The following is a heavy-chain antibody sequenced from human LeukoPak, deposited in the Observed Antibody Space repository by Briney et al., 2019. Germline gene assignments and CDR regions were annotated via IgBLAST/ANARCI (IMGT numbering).Heavy chain of an antibody. Sequence: GGSLRLSCAASGFTFSSYAMHWVRQAPGKGLEWVAVISYDGSNKYYADSVKGRFTISRDNSKNTLYLQMNSLRAEDTAVYYCARDPIQLWLLYAFDIWGQGTMVTVSS. V-gene: IGHV3-30*04. CDR3: ARDPIQLWLLYAFDI. D-gene: IGHD5-18*01. J-gene: IGHJ3*02. CDR1: GFTFSSYA. CDR2: ISYDGSNK.